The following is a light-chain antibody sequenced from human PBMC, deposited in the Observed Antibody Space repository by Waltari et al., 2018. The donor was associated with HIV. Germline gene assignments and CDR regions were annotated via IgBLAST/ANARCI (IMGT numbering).Light chain of an antibody. V-gene: IGKV1-39*01. CDR1: QSISSY. Sequence: DIQMTQSPSSLSASVGDRVTITCRASQSISSYLNWYQQKPGKAPKLLIYAASSLQSGVPSRFSGSGSGTDFPLTISRLQPEDLATYYCQQTSSTPFTFGPGTKVDIK. CDR2: AAS. J-gene: IGKJ3*01. CDR3: QQTSSTPFT.